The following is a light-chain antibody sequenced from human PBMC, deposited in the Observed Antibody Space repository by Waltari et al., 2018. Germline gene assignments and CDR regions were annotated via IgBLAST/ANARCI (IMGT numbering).Light chain of an antibody. J-gene: IGLJ3*02. V-gene: IGLV2-14*03. CDR2: DVN. CDR3: SSFTRSDTLM. CDR1: SSDIGAYHY. Sequence: QSALTQPASVSGSPGQSITISCTGTSSDIGAYHYVSWYQQHPGKAPKLIIFDVNNRPSGVSFRFSGSKSGNTASRTISGLQAEDESDYFCSSFTRSDTLMFGGGTRLTVL.